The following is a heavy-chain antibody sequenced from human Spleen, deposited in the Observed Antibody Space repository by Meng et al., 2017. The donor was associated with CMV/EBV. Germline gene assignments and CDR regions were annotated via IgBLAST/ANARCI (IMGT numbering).Heavy chain of an antibody. CDR2: IFNSGNT. V-gene: IGHV4-30-4*01. J-gene: IGHJ4*02. Sequence: QVQLQQWGAGLLTPSETLSLTCAVYGGSFSSAGYYWSWIRQPPGKGLEWIGYIFNSGNTYYNPSLKSRVTISVDTSTNQFSLKMRSVTAADTAVYYCAREPSGPNYFDYWGQGTLVTVSS. CDR3: AREPSGPNYFDY. D-gene: IGHD3-10*01. CDR1: GGSFSSAGYY.